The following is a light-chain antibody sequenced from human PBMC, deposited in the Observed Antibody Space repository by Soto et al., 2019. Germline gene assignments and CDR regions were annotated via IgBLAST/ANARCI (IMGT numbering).Light chain of an antibody. V-gene: IGLV1-47*01. Sequence: QSVLTQPPSASGTPGQRVTISCSGSSSNIGSNYVYCYQQVPGTAPRLLMYRASQRPSGVPDRFSGCKSGTSASPAISGLRSEDEADYYCAAWDDTLNGLVFGGGTKLTVL. J-gene: IGLJ2*01. CDR2: RAS. CDR1: SSNIGSNY. CDR3: AAWDDTLNGLV.